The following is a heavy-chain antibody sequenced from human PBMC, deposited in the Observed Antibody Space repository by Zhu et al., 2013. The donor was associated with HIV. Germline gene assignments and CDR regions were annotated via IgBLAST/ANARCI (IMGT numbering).Heavy chain of an antibody. J-gene: IGHJ6*02. V-gene: IGHV1-24*01. CDR1: GYTLTELS. D-gene: IGHD6-6*01. CDR3: ATDRVIAARPYYYYGMDV. CDR2: FDPEDGET. Sequence: QVQLVQSGAEVKKPGASVKVSCKVSGYTLTELSMHWVQQAPGKGLEWMGGFDPEDGETIYAQKFQGRVTMTEDTSTDTAYMELSSLRSEDTAVYYCATDRVIAARPYYYYGMDVWGQGTTVTVSS.